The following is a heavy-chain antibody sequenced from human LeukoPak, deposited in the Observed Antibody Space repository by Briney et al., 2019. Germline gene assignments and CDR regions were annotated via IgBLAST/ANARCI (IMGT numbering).Heavy chain of an antibody. J-gene: IGHJ4*02. CDR2: INWNGGST. V-gene: IGHV3-20*01. Sequence: GGSLRLSWAASGVIFNQYWMSWVCQAPGKGLEWVSGINWNGGSTGYADSVKGRFTISRDNAKNSLYLQMNSLRAEDTALYHCARGDYGAFDYWGQGTLVTVSS. D-gene: IGHD4-17*01. CDR1: GVIFNQYW. CDR3: ARGDYGAFDY.